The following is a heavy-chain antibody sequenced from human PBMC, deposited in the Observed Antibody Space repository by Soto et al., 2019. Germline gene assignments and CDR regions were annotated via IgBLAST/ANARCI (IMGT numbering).Heavy chain of an antibody. CDR1: GGSGSSGSYY. D-gene: IGHD5-12*01. J-gene: IGHJ4*02. Sequence: PSDTLYLTCTVSGGSGSSGSYYWSWIRQPPGKGLEWIGYIYYSGSTNYNPSLKSRVTISVDTSKNQFSLKLSSVTAADTAVYYCAREMATIRVFDYWGQGSLVTVS. CDR3: AREMATIRVFDY. V-gene: IGHV4-61*01. CDR2: IYYSGST.